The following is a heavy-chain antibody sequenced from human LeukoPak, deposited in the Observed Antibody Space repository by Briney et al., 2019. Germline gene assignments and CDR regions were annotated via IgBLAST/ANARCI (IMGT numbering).Heavy chain of an antibody. J-gene: IGHJ4*02. D-gene: IGHD6-19*01. Sequence: GGSLRLSCAATGFTFSSYAMSSGRQAPGEGLEWGSAISGSGVTTYYADSVKGRFTISRDNSKNTLYLQMSSLRAEDTPVYYCAREGLQWLVQYSFDYWGQGTLVTVSS. CDR1: GFTFSSYA. CDR3: AREGLQWLVQYSFDY. V-gene: IGHV3-23*01. CDR2: ISGSGVTT.